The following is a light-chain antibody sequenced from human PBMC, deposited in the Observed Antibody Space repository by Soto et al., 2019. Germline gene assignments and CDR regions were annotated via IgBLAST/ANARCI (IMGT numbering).Light chain of an antibody. CDR3: QQYGSSPFT. CDR2: GAS. CDR1: QSVSSSY. J-gene: IGKJ3*01. Sequence: EIVLTQSPGTLSLSPGERATLSCRASQSVSSSYLAWYQQKPGQAPRLLIYGASSRATGIPDRFSGSGCGTDFTLTVSRLETEDFAVYYCQQYGSSPFTFGPGTKVDIK. V-gene: IGKV3-20*01.